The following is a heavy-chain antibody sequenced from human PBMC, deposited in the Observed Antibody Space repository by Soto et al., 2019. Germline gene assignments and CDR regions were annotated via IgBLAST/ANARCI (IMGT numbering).Heavy chain of an antibody. Sequence: QVQLVQSGAEVKKPGASVKVSCKASGYTFTSYGISWVRQAPGQGLEWMGWISAYNGNTKYDQKIQGRETMTTDTSTSTAYMELSSLRSDDTAVYSCARDLAVALIDYWGQGTLVTVSS. CDR1: GYTFTSYG. CDR2: ISAYNGNT. CDR3: ARDLAVALIDY. V-gene: IGHV1-18*01. J-gene: IGHJ4*02. D-gene: IGHD6-19*01.